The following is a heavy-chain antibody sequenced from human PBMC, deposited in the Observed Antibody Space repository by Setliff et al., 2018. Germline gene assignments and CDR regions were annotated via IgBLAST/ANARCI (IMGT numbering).Heavy chain of an antibody. J-gene: IGHJ4*02. CDR3: GALSGLRGFTYVIVNF. Sequence: GGSLRLSCAASGFIVRDKHMTWLRQAPGRGLEWVSVFYNSDSTYYADSVKGRFTISRDDSKNMVNLQMNSLRAEDTAVYYCGALSGLRGFTYVIVNFWGQGTLVTVSS. V-gene: IGHV3-53*01. CDR2: FYNSDST. D-gene: IGHD4-17*01. CDR1: GFIVRDKH.